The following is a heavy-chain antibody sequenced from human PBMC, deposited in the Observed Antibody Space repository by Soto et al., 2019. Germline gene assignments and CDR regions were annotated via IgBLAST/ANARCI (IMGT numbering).Heavy chain of an antibody. D-gene: IGHD2-2*01. CDR2: MNTGNGDT. V-gene: IGHV1-3*04. Sequence: GASVKVSCKTFGYTFTSHSMHWVRQAPGQRPEWMGWMNTGNGDTKYSEKFQGRLIIARDTSASTAYMELSSLRSEDTAVYYCAKDRVVVVPAAFDYWGQGTLVTGSS. CDR3: AKDRVVVVPAAFDY. CDR1: GYTFTSHS. J-gene: IGHJ4*02.